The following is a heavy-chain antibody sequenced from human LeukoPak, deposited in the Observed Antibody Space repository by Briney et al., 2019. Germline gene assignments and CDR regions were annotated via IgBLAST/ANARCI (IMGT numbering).Heavy chain of an antibody. J-gene: IGHJ6*02. CDR2: ISYDGSNK. D-gene: IGHD6-19*01. CDR3: AKDAIAVAGTYYGMDV. CDR1: GFTFSSYG. V-gene: IGHV3-30*18. Sequence: GGSLRLSCAASGFTFSSYGMHWVHQAPGKGLEWVAVISYDGSNKYYADSVKGRFTISRDNSKNTLYLQMNSLRAEDTAVYYCAKDAIAVAGTYYGMDVWGQGTTVTVSS.